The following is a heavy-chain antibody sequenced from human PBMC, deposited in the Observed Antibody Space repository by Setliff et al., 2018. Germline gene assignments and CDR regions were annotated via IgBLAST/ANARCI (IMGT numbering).Heavy chain of an antibody. Sequence: ASVKVSCKVSGYSLKDSSMHWVRQVPGKGLEWMGGFAPEVGEIIYAQEVQGRVTMTADTSTDTAYMQVSGLRSEDTAVYFCARYGAKLAIEEWGQGTLVTVSS. V-gene: IGHV1-24*01. D-gene: IGHD4-17*01. J-gene: IGHJ4*02. CDR3: ARYGAKLAIEE. CDR1: GYSLKDSS. CDR2: FAPEVGEI.